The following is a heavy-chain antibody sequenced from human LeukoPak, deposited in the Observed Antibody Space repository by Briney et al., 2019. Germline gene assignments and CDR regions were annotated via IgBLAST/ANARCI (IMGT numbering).Heavy chain of an antibody. CDR3: AGDQKYDYRALVY. CDR1: AFAFNDYG. Sequence: GGSLRLSCAASAFAFNDYGIHWVRQAPGKGLEWVAFVQADGGNIHYADSMKGRLSISRDTSKSTHYLHMNSLRADDTAVYYCAGDQKYDYRALVYWGQGTLVTVSS. D-gene: IGHD2/OR15-2a*01. CDR2: VQADGGNI. J-gene: IGHJ4*02. V-gene: IGHV3-30*02.